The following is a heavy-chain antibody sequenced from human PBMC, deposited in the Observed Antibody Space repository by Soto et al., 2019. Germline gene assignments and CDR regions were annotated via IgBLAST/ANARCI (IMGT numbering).Heavy chain of an antibody. CDR1: GFTFSSYA. J-gene: IGHJ6*02. Sequence: GGSLRLSCAASGFTFSSYAMSWVRQAPGKGLEWVSAIFGSCGSTYYADSVKGRFTISRDNSKNTLYLQMNSLRAEDTAVYYCAKGSYYYDSSPVWGQGTTVTVSS. V-gene: IGHV3-23*01. D-gene: IGHD3-22*01. CDR2: IFGSCGST. CDR3: AKGSYYYDSSPV.